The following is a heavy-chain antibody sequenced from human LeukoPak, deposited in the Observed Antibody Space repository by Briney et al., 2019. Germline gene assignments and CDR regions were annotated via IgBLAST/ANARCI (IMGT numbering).Heavy chain of an antibody. V-gene: IGHV3-30-3*01. CDR1: GFTFSSYA. CDR3: ARDLGYDSYYYYYGMDV. CDR2: ISYDGSNK. D-gene: IGHD5-12*01. Sequence: PGGSPRLSCAASGFTFSSYAMHWVRQAPGKGLEWVAVISYDGSNKYYADSVKGRFTISRDNSKNTLYLQMNSLRAEDTAVYYCARDLGYDSYYYYYGMDVWGQGTTVTVSS. J-gene: IGHJ6*02.